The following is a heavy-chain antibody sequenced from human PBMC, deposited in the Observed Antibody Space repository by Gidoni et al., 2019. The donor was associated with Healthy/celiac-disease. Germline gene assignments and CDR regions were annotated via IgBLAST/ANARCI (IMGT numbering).Heavy chain of an antibody. V-gene: IGHV4-39*01. D-gene: IGHD6-13*01. J-gene: IGHJ4*02. CDR1: SSSSYY. CDR3: ARFALYSSSRDY. Sequence: SSSSYYWVWIRQPPGKGLEWIVSIYYSGCTYYNPSLNSRVTISVDTSKNQFSLKLSSVTAADTAVYYCARFALYSSSRDYWGQGTLVTVSS. CDR2: IYYSGCT.